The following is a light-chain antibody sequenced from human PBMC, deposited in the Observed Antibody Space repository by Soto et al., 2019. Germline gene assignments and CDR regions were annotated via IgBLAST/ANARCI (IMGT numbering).Light chain of an antibody. J-gene: IGKJ5*01. CDR1: QRIRID. CDR2: AAS. V-gene: IGKV1-17*01. CDR3: KQYNNWPTIT. Sequence: IQMTQSPSSLSASVRDRVTMTCRASQRIRIDSGWYQQKAAKAPKLXTYAASSLQSGVPSRSSGSGSRTEFTLTISRLQSEDFAVHYCKQYNNWPTITLGQGKGLEI.